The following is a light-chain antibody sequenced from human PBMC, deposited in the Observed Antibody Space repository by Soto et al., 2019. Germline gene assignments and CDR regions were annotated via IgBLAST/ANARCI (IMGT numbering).Light chain of an antibody. CDR2: DNN. CDR3: GTWDSSLSVVV. Sequence: QSVLTQPPSVSAAPGQKVTISCSGSSSNIGNNYVSWYQQLPGTAPKLLIYDNNKRPSGIPDRFSGSTSGTPATLGITGLQTGDEADYYCGTWDSSLSVVVFGGGTKLTVL. V-gene: IGLV1-51*01. CDR1: SSNIGNNY. J-gene: IGLJ2*01.